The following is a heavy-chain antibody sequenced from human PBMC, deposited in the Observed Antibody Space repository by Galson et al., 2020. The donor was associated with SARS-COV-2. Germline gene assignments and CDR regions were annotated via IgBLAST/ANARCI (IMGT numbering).Heavy chain of an antibody. D-gene: IGHD2-8*01. J-gene: IGHJ4*02. CDR2: IWYDGRNT. CDR3: ARDSPRYCTNGVCYNDY. CDR1: GFTFSSYG. V-gene: IGHV3-33*01. Sequence: GGSLRLSCAAYGFTFSSYGMHWVRQAPGKRLEWVAVIWYDGRNTYYADSVKGRFTIPRDNSKNTTYLQMNRLRAEDTAVYYCARDSPRYCTNGVCYNDYWGQGTLVTVSS.